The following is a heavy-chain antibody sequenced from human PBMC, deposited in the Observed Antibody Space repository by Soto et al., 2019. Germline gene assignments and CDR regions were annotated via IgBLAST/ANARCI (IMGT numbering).Heavy chain of an antibody. Sequence: GGSLRLSCAASGFTFSNHWMTWVRQAPGKGLEWVASVKQDGSEIYYGDSVKGRFTISRDNAKNSLFLQLNSLRAEDTAMYYCARDPGISSGWYYFDYWGQGTLVIVSS. V-gene: IGHV3-7*05. CDR1: GFTFSNHW. D-gene: IGHD6-19*01. J-gene: IGHJ4*02. CDR3: ARDPGISSGWYYFDY. CDR2: VKQDGSEI.